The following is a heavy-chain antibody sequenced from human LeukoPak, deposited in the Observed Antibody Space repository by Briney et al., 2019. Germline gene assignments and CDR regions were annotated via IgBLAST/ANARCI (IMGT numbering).Heavy chain of an antibody. CDR3: AKLGIVVVVAATTWFDP. D-gene: IGHD2-15*01. CDR2: IIGSGGST. J-gene: IGHJ5*02. Sequence: GGSLRLSCAASGFTFSSYAMSWVRQAPGKGLDWVSAIIGSGGSTYYADSVKGRFTISRDNSKNTLYLQMNSLRAEDTAVYYCAKLGIVVVVAATTWFDPWGQGTLVTVSS. V-gene: IGHV3-23*01. CDR1: GFTFSSYA.